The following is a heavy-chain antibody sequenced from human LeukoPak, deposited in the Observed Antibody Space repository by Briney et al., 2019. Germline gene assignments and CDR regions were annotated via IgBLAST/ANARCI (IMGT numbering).Heavy chain of an antibody. CDR2: ISYDGSNK. Sequence: GGSLRLSCAASGFTFSDYYMSWIRQAPGKGLEWVAVISYDGSNKYYADSVKGRFTISRDNSKNTLYLQMNSLRAEDTAVYYCAKASMGITMIVGYFDYWGQGTLVTVSS. CDR3: AKASMGITMIVGYFDY. D-gene: IGHD3-22*01. CDR1: GFTFSDYY. V-gene: IGHV3-30*18. J-gene: IGHJ4*02.